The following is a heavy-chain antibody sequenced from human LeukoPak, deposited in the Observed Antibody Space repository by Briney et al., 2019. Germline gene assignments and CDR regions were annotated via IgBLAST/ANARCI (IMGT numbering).Heavy chain of an antibody. D-gene: IGHD3-9*01. CDR2: IYYSGST. V-gene: IGHV4-30-4*01. CDR3: ARGDILTGYRADY. CDR1: GGSISSGDYY. J-gene: IGHJ4*02. Sequence: SQTLSLTCTVSGGSISSGDYYWSWIRQPPGKGLEWIGYIYYSGSTYYNPSLKSRVTISVDTSKNQFSLKLSSVTAADTAVYYCARGDILTGYRADYWGQGTLVTVSS.